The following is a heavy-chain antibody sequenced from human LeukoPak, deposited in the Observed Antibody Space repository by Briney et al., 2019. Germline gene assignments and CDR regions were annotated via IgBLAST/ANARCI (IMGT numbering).Heavy chain of an antibody. D-gene: IGHD3-3*01. CDR3: ARDRTYDFWKGNGMDV. Sequence: SETLSLTCTVSGGSISSYYWSWIRQPAGKGLEWIGRIYTSGSTNYNPSLKSRVTMSVDTSKNQFSLKLSSVTAADTAVYYCARDRTYDFWKGNGMDVWGQGITVTVSS. J-gene: IGHJ6*02. CDR1: GGSISSYY. CDR2: IYTSGST. V-gene: IGHV4-4*07.